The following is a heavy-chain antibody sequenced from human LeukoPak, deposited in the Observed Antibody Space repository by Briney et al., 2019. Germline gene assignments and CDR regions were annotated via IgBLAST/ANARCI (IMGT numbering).Heavy chain of an antibody. D-gene: IGHD3-10*01. Sequence: ASVKVSCKASGYTFTSYDINWVRQATGQGLEWLGWMNPNSGNTDYAQKFQGRVTFTRNTSVGTAYMELSSLRSEDTAVYYCARGTMLRGVIYTWGQGTLVTVSS. CDR2: MNPNSGNT. V-gene: IGHV1-8*03. CDR3: ARGTMLRGVIYT. CDR1: GYTFTSYD. J-gene: IGHJ5*02.